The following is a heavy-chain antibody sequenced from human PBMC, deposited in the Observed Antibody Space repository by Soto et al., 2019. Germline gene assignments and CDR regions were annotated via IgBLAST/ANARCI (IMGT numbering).Heavy chain of an antibody. D-gene: IGHD1-1*01. J-gene: IGHJ4*02. V-gene: IGHV4-59*01. CDR1: GGSISDYY. Sequence: ECLSLACAVYGGSISDYYWSWIRQSPGKGLDWIGYFYPSGRTDYKPSLKSRVTISGDTSKNKFSLELNSLTAAHTAVYYCARWSWTTPQHDVWGEGALVTVS. CDR3: ARWSWTTPQHDV. CDR2: FYPSGRT.